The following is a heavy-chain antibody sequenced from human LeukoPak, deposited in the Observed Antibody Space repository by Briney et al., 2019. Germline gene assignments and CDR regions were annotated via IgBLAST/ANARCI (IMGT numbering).Heavy chain of an antibody. D-gene: IGHD3-10*01. CDR1: GFTFSSYS. CDR3: ARDPPTERELWFGRDYYGMDV. J-gene: IGHJ6*02. CDR2: ISSSSSYI. Sequence: GGSLRLSCAASGFTFSSYSMNWVRQAPGKGLEWVSSISSSSSYIYYADSVKGRFTISRDNAKNSLYLQMNSLRAEDTAVYYCARDPPTERELWFGRDYYGMDVWGQGTTVTVSS. V-gene: IGHV3-21*01.